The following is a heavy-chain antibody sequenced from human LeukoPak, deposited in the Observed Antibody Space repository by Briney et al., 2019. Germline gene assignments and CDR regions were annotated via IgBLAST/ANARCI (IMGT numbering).Heavy chain of an antibody. V-gene: IGHV3-23*01. CDR1: GFSFGNHA. D-gene: IGHD5-18*01. Sequence: GGSLRLSCAASGFSFGNHAMIWVRQAAGKGLEWVSVVSGSGDTTHYADSAKGRFTISRDNSKNTLYLQMNSLRAEDTAVYYCAKGGYSNGRYYYYYMDVWGEGTTVTVSS. CDR2: VSGSGDTT. CDR3: AKGGYSNGRYYYYYMDV. J-gene: IGHJ6*03.